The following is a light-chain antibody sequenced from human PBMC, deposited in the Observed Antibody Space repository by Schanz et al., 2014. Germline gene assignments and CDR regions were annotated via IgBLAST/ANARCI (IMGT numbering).Light chain of an antibody. CDR3: QQRSNLAST. V-gene: IGKV3D-20*02. J-gene: IGKJ2*01. CDR1: QTLTSNY. CDR2: GAS. Sequence: EIVLTQSPGTLSLSPGERAILSCRASQTLTSNYLAWYQQKPGQAPRLLVYGASSRATGIPDKFSGSGSGTDFTLTISRLEPEDFAVYYCQQRSNLASTFGQGTKLEIK.